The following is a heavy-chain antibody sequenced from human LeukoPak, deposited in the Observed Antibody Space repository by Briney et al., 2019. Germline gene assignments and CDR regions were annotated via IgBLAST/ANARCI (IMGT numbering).Heavy chain of an antibody. CDR2: VNHSGST. J-gene: IGHJ4*02. CDR1: GGSFSGYY. V-gene: IGHV4-34*01. Sequence: SETLSLTCAVYGGSFSGYYWSWLRQPPGKGLEWIGEVNHSGSTNYNPSLKSRVTISVDTSKNQFSLKLSSVTAADTAVYYCARARPTNGNDYWGQGTLVTVSS. CDR3: ARARPTNGNDY. D-gene: IGHD2-8*01.